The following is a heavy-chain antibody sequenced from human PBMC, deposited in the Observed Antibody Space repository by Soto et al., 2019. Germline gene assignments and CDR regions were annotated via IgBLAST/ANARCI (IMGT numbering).Heavy chain of an antibody. CDR2: IWYDGNNK. J-gene: IGHJ4*02. V-gene: IGHV3-33*01. CDR1: GFTFSNYG. CDR3: ARDEWGSGSLDY. D-gene: IGHD3-10*01. Sequence: QVQLVESVGGVVQPGRSLRLSCAASGFTFSNYGLHWVRQAPGKGLGWVAVIWYDGNNKYYADSVKGRFTISRDNSKNTLYLQMNSLRAEDTAVYYCARDEWGSGSLDYWGQGTLVTVSS.